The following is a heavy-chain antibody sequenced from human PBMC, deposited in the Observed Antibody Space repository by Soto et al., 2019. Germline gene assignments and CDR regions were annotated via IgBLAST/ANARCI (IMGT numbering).Heavy chain of an antibody. V-gene: IGHV2-5*02. Sequence: QITLKESGPTLVKPTQTLTLTCTFSGFSLSTSGVGVGWIRQPPGKALEWLALIYWDDDKRYSPSLKSRLTIXKXNSKHQVVLTMTNMDPVDTATYYCAHSSGGSGEIDYWGQGTLVTVSS. J-gene: IGHJ4*02. CDR3: AHSSGGSGEIDY. CDR1: GFSLSTSGVG. CDR2: IYWDDDK. D-gene: IGHD3-10*01.